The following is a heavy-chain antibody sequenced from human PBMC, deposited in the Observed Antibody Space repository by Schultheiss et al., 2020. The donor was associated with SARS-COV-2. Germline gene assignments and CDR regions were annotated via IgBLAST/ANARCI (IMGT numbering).Heavy chain of an antibody. CDR3: ARRRGGYYLSEIDF. CDR1: GGSISSGGYY. V-gene: IGHV4-31*03. Sequence: SQTLSLTCTVFGGSISSGGYYWSWIRQHPGKGLECIGYIYYSGSTYYNPSLKSRVTISVDTSKNQFSLKLSSVTAADTAVYYCARRRGGYYLSEIDFWGQGTLVTVSS. J-gene: IGHJ4*02. D-gene: IGHD2-15*01. CDR2: IYYSGST.